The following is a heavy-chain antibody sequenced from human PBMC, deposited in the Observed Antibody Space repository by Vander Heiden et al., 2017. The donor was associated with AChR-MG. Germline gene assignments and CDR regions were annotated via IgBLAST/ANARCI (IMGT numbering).Heavy chain of an antibody. J-gene: IGHJ1*01. Sequence: QVQLQQWGAGLLKPSETLSLTCAVYGGSFSGYYWSWIRQPPGKGLEWIGEINHSGSTNYNPSLKSRVTISVDTSKNQFSLKLSSVTAADTAVYYCARGGVGIAVAGTRDFQHWGQGTLVTVSS. CDR1: GGSFSGYY. D-gene: IGHD6-19*01. V-gene: IGHV4-34*01. CDR3: ARGGVGIAVAGTRDFQH. CDR2: INHSGST.